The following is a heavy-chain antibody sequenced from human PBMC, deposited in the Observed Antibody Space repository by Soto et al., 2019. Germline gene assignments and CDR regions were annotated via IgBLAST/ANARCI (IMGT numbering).Heavy chain of an antibody. D-gene: IGHD3-10*01. CDR1: GFTFSSNA. CDR2: ISGSGGTT. CDR3: AKQRAGFGSGSDTYNFDY. J-gene: IGHJ4*02. V-gene: IGHV3-23*01. Sequence: EVQLLESGGGLVQPGGSLRISCIGSGFTFSSNAMSWVRQAPGKGLEWVSAISGSGGTTYYADSVKGRFAVSRDNSNNTQYLQMTSLRAEDTAVYYCAKQRAGFGSGSDTYNFDYWGQGTLVTVSS.